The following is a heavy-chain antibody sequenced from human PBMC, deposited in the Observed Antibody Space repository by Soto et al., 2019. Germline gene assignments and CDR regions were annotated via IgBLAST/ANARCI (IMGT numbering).Heavy chain of an antibody. CDR2: ISGYNANT. V-gene: IGHV1-18*01. CDR1: GYSFTRYG. Sequence: QVQLVQSGAEVKKPGASVKVSCKASGYSFTRYGISWVRQAPGQGLEWMGWISGYNANTNYPENLQGRVTMTTDTSTSTAYMEVRTLISDDTAVYYFARMGDVPYYYYGLDVWGQGTTVTVSS. J-gene: IGHJ6*02. CDR3: ARMGDVPYYYYGLDV. D-gene: IGHD3-16*01.